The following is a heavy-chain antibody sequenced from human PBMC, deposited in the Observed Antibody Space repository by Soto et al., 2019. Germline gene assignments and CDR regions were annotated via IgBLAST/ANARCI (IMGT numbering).Heavy chain of an antibody. CDR1: GFTFSSYW. CDR3: ATEYGSGSYTRAYYYYGMDV. V-gene: IGHV3-7*01. Sequence: GSLRLSCAASGFTFSSYWMSWVRQAPGKGLEWVANIKQDGSEKYYVDSVKGRFTISRDNAKNSLYLQMNSLRAEDTAVYYCATEYGSGSYTRAYYYYGMDVWGQGT. J-gene: IGHJ6*02. CDR2: IKQDGSEK. D-gene: IGHD3-10*01.